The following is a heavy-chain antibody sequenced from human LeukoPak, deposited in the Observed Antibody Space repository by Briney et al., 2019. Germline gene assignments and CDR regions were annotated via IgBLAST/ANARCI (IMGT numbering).Heavy chain of an antibody. D-gene: IGHD3-22*01. J-gene: IGHJ4*02. Sequence: GESLRLSCAASGFTFSDYYMTWIRQAPGKGLEWVSYISSSNATRSYADSVKGRFTISRDNAKNTLFLQMNSLRAEDTAVYYCARNSGYYSFYFDHWGQGTLVTVSS. V-gene: IGHV3-11*01. CDR1: GFTFSDYY. CDR3: ARNSGYYSFYFDH. CDR2: ISSSNATR.